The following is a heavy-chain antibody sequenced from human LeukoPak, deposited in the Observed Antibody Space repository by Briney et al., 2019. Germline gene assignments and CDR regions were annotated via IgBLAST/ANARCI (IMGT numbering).Heavy chain of an antibody. CDR2: IYYSGST. J-gene: IGHJ4*02. Sequence: SETLSLTCTVPGGSISSSSYYWGWIRQPPGKGLEWIGSIYYSGSTYYNPSLKSRVTISVDTSKNQFSLKLSSVTAADTAVYYCARHSYDSSGYYYSSYYFDYWGQGTLVTVSS. V-gene: IGHV4-39*01. CDR1: GGSISSSSYY. D-gene: IGHD3-22*01. CDR3: ARHSYDSSGYYYSSYYFDY.